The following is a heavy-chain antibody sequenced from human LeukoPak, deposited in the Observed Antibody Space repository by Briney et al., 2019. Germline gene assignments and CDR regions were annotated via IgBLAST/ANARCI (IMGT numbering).Heavy chain of an antibody. Sequence: KPSETLSLTGTGSGGSMTTHHWNWIRQTPGKGLEWIGYVFDSGRTKVNPSLTSRVTLSTDTSKNQLSLRLSSVTAADTAVYYCTTLKRGDIFGYFDFWGQGILVTVSS. CDR2: VFDSGRT. D-gene: IGHD5-18*01. CDR3: TTLKRGDIFGYFDF. CDR1: GGSMTTHH. J-gene: IGHJ4*02. V-gene: IGHV4-59*11.